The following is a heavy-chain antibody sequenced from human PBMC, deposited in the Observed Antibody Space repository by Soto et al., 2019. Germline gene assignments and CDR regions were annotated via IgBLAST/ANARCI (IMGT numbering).Heavy chain of an antibody. CDR3: AKDQGSSWYKVYYYGMDV. J-gene: IGHJ6*02. D-gene: IGHD6-13*01. CDR1: GFTFSSYG. CDR2: ISYDGSNK. V-gene: IGHV3-30*18. Sequence: GGSLRLSCAASGFTFSSYGMHWVRQAPGKGLEWVAVISYDGSNKYYADSVKGRFTISRDNSKNTLYLQMNSLRAEDTAVYYCAKDQGSSWYKVYYYGMDVWGQGTTVTVSS.